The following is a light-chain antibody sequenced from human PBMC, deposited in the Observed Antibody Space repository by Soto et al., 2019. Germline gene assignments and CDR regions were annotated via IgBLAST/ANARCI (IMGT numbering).Light chain of an antibody. CDR2: GAF. V-gene: IGKV3-15*01. CDR3: QQRSNWPPT. Sequence: EIVITQSPATLSVSPGERATLFCRASQSISSSLAWYQQKPGQAPRLLIYGAFTRATGIPARFSGSGSGTEFTLTISSLQSEDFATYYCQQRSNWPPTFGPGTKVDIK. J-gene: IGKJ3*01. CDR1: QSISSS.